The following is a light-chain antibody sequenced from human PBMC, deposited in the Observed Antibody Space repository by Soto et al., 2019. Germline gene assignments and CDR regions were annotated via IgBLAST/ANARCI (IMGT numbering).Light chain of an antibody. J-gene: IGLJ3*02. CDR1: SGSVSTSYY. CDR3: VLYMGSGIWV. Sequence: QTVVTQEPSFSVSPGGTVTLTCGLSSGSVSTSYYPSWYQQTPGQAPRTLIYNTNTRSSGVPDRFSGSILGNKAALTITGAQADDESAYYCVLYMGSGIWVFGGGTKLT. V-gene: IGLV8-61*01. CDR2: NTN.